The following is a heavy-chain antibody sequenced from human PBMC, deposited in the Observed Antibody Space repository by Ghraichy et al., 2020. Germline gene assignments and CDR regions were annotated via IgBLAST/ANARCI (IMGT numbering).Heavy chain of an antibody. CDR2: ISYDGSNK. D-gene: IGHD2-2*01. Sequence: GGSLRLSCAASGFTFSSYGMHWVRQAPGKGLEWVAVISYDGSNKYYADSVKGRFTISRDNSKNTLYLQMNSLRAEDTAVYYCAKDHLDCSGTSCEYYYYYYMDVWGKGTTVTVSS. J-gene: IGHJ6*03. CDR1: GFTFSSYG. V-gene: IGHV3-30*18. CDR3: AKDHLDCSGTSCEYYYYYYMDV.